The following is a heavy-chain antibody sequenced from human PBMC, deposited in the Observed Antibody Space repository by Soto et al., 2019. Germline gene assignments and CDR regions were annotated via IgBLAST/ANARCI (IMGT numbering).Heavy chain of an antibody. V-gene: IGHV1-2*04. CDR2: INPNSGGT. J-gene: IGHJ6*02. CDR1: GYTFTCYY. D-gene: IGHD1-1*01. CDR3: ARELEPYYYYYGMDV. Sequence: ASVKVSCKASGYTFTCYYMYWVRQAPGQGLEWMGWINPNSGGTNYAQKFQGWVTMTRDTSISTAYMELSRLRSDDTAVYYCARELEPYYYYYGMDVWGQGTTVTVSS.